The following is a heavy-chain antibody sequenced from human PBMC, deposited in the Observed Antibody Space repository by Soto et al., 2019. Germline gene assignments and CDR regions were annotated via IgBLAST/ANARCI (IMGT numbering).Heavy chain of an antibody. CDR3: ARRTTGGEDIVDTATARAFDI. CDR2: IDYSGST. J-gene: IGHJ3*02. CDR1: GGSISSSSYY. V-gene: IGHV4-39*01. Sequence: QLQLQESGPGLVKPSETLSLTCTVSGGSISSSSYYWGWIRQPPGKGLEWIGSIDYSGSTYYNPSHKRRVTISVATSKNQFSLKLSSVTAADTAVYYCARRTTGGEDIVDTATARAFDIWGQGTMVTVSS. D-gene: IGHD5-18*01.